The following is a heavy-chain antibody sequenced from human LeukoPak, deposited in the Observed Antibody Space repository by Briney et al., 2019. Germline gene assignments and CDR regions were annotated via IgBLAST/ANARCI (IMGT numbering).Heavy chain of an antibody. CDR2: INHSGST. CDR1: GGSFSGYY. D-gene: IGHD3-9*01. V-gene: IGHV4-34*01. Sequence: SETLSLTCAVYGGSFSGYYWSWIRQPPGKGLEWIGEINHSGSTNYNPSLKSRVTISVDTSKNQFSLKLSSVTAADTAVYYCASGGNDILTGYYYYWGQGTLVTVSS. CDR3: ASGGNDILTGYYYY. J-gene: IGHJ4*02.